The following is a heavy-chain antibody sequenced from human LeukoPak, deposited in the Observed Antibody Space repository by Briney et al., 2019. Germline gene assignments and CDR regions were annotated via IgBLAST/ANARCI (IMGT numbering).Heavy chain of an antibody. CDR3: ARELRPGIAAAAFDS. CDR2: MNPNSGNT. Sequence: ASVKVSCKASGYTFTSYDINWVRQATGQGLEWMGWMNPNSGNTGYAQKFQGRVTMTRDTSISTAYMELSRLRSDDTAVYYCARELRPGIAAAAFDSWGQGTLVTVSS. J-gene: IGHJ5*01. D-gene: IGHD6-13*01. CDR1: GYTFTSYD. V-gene: IGHV1-8*01.